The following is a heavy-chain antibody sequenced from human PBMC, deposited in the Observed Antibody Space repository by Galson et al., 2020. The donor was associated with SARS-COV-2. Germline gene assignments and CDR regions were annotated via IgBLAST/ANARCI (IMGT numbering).Heavy chain of an antibody. J-gene: IGHJ4*02. CDR1: GFSLSTYGVG. CDR3: AHRRDWPFTDY. V-gene: IGHV2-5*02. CDR2: IYWDDDK. D-gene: IGHD2-21*01. Sequence: SGPTLVKPTQTLTLTCTFSGFSLSTYGVGVVWIRQPPGKALEWLALIYWDDDKRYSPSLESRLTITKDTSKNQVVLTMTNMDPVDTATYYCAHRRDWPFTDYWGQGTLVTVSS.